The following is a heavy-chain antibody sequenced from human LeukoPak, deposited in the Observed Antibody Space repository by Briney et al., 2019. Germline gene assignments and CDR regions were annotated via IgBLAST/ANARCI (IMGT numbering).Heavy chain of an antibody. CDR2: IYFSGSG. Sequence: PSETLSLTCTVSGYAMRTSNWWGWIRQPPGKELEWIGYIYFSGSGDYNPSLMSRLTMSIHTSKNQLSLKLTSVTALDTAVYYCVGGGNYYWAPDYWGQGTLVTVSS. D-gene: IGHD3-22*01. V-gene: IGHV4-28*06. CDR1: GYAMRTSNW. CDR3: VGGGNYYWAPDY. J-gene: IGHJ4*02.